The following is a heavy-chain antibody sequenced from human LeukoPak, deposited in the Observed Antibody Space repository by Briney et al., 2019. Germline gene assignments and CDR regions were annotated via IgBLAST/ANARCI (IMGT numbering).Heavy chain of an antibody. V-gene: IGHV3-11*01. CDR3: AREEVDSNSYYYGMDV. CDR2: ISSSSSSI. D-gene: IGHD6-6*01. CDR1: GFTFSDYY. Sequence: GGSLRLSCAASGFTFSDYYMYWIRQAPGKGLEWVSYISSSSSSIYYADSVKGRFTISRDNAKKSLYLQVNSLRAEDTAVYYCAREEVDSNSYYYGMDVWGQGTTVTVSS. J-gene: IGHJ6*02.